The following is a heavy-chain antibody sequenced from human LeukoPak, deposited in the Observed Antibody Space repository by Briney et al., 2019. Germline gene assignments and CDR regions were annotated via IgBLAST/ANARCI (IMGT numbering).Heavy chain of an antibody. Sequence: PGGSLRLSCAASGFTFSSYAMHWVRQAPGKGLEWVAVISYDGSNKYYADSVKGRFTISRVNSKNTLYLQMNSLRAEDTAVYYCAREGRAGTDYYYYYMDVWGKGTTVTVSS. V-gene: IGHV3-30*04. J-gene: IGHJ6*03. D-gene: IGHD1-7*01. CDR2: ISYDGSNK. CDR3: AREGRAGTDYYYYYMDV. CDR1: GFTFSSYA.